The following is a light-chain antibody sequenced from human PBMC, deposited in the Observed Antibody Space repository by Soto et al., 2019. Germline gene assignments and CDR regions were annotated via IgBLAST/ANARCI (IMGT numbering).Light chain of an antibody. CDR2: GAS. CDR3: QQYVSSPFT. Sequence: EIVLTQSPGTLSLSPGERAALSCRASQTFGSKFLAWYQQKPGQAPRLLIYGASNRATGVPDRFSGSASGTDFTLHISGLEPEDFAVYFCQQYVSSPFTFGPGTKVDLK. CDR1: QTFGSKF. V-gene: IGKV3-20*01. J-gene: IGKJ3*01.